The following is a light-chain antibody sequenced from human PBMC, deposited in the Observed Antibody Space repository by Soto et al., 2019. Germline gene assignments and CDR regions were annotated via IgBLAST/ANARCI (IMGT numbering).Light chain of an antibody. Sequence: EIVLTQSPATLSLSPGERATLSCRASQSVSRFLAWYQQKPGQAPRLLIYDASNRATGIPGRFSGSGSGTDFPLTISSLEPEDFAVYYCQQRRNWPPITFGQGTRLEIK. CDR2: DAS. J-gene: IGKJ5*01. CDR1: QSVSRF. CDR3: QQRRNWPPIT. V-gene: IGKV3-11*01.